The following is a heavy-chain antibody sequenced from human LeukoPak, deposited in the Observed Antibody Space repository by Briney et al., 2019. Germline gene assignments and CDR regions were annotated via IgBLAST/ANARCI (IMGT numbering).Heavy chain of an antibody. CDR1: GFTFSSYG. Sequence: SGRSVTLSCAASGFTFSSYGMRWVRQDPGKGLEWVAVIWYDGSNKYYADSVKGRFTISRDNSKNTLYLQMNSLRAEDTAVYYCARDRPLGVYCSSTSCYDSWFDPWGQGTLVTVSS. V-gene: IGHV3-33*01. J-gene: IGHJ5*02. D-gene: IGHD2-2*01. CDR3: ARDRPLGVYCSSTSCYDSWFDP. CDR2: IWYDGSNK.